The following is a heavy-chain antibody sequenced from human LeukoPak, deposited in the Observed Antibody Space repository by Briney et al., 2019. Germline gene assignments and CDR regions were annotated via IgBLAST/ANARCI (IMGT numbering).Heavy chain of an antibody. D-gene: IGHD3-9*01. CDR3: ANICFSCSQAY. V-gene: IGHV3-30*04. CDR2: ISYDGSNK. Sequence: GGSLRLSCAASGFTFSNYAMHWVRQAPGKGLEWVAVISYDGSNKFYADPVKGRFTISRDNSKNTLHLQMNSLRAEDTAVYYCANICFSCSQAYWGQGTLVTVSS. CDR1: GFTFSNYA. J-gene: IGHJ4*02.